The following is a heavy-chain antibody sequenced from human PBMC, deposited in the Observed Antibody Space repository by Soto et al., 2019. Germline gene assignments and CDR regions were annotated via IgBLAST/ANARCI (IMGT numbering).Heavy chain of an antibody. CDR1: GFTFSSYA. CDR2: ISGSGGST. V-gene: IGHV3-23*01. Sequence: EVQLLESGGGLVQPGGSLRLSCAASGFTFSSYAMSWVRQAPGKGLEWVSAISGSGGSTYYADSVKGRFTISRDNSKNTLYLQMNSLRAEDTAVYYCAKDDHSRHNWNYYYYGMDVWGQGTTVTVSS. CDR3: AKDDHSRHNWNYYYYGMDV. J-gene: IGHJ6*02. D-gene: IGHD1-20*01.